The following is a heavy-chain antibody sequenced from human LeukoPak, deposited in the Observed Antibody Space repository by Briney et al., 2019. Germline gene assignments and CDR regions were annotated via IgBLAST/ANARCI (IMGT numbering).Heavy chain of an antibody. V-gene: IGHV1-69*04. Sequence: SVKVSCKASGGTFSSYAISWVRQASGQGLEWMGRIIPILGIANYAQKFQGRVTITADKSTSTAYMELSSLRSEDTAVYYCAREEPAAIGLFDYWGQGTLVTVSS. CDR3: AREEPAAIGLFDY. D-gene: IGHD2-2*01. CDR1: GGTFSSYA. CDR2: IIPILGIA. J-gene: IGHJ4*02.